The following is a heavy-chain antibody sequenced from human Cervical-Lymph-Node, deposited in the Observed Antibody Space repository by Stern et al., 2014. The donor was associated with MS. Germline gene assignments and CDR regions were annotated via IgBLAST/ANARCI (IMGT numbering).Heavy chain of an antibody. CDR1: GYTFTSDD. CDR2: MKPDRGDT. CDR3: TKAWDS. Sequence: QVQLVQSGAEVKKPGASVKVSCKTSGYTFTSDDINWVRQASGQGLEWMGWMKPDRGDTGYAKKFQGRLTITRDTSISTAYMELTTLRSEDTGVYYCTKAWDSWGQGTLVTVSS. J-gene: IGHJ4*02. V-gene: IGHV1-8*01.